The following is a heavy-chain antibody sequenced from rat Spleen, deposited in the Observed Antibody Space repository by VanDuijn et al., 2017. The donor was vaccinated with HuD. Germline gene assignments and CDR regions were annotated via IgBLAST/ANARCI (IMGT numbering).Heavy chain of an antibody. CDR1: GFTFSTFP. D-gene: IGHD3-1*01. V-gene: IGHV4-2*01. CDR3: ARQRGPSWFSY. CDR2: INKDSRTI. Sequence: EVQLVESGGGLVQPGRSLKLSCVASGFTFSTFPMVWVRRAPGKGLAWIGEINKDSRTIKYTPSLKDKLTISRDNAQNNLYLQMNSLRSEDTATYYCARQRGPSWFSYWGQCTLVTVSS. J-gene: IGHJ3*01.